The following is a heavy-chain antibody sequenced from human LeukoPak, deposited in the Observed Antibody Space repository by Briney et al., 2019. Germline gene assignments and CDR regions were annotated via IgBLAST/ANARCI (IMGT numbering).Heavy chain of an antibody. CDR1: GYTFTGYY. Sequence: SCKASGYTFTGYYMHWVRQAPGKGLEWVAVISYDGSNKYYADSVKGRFTISRDNSKNTLYLQMNSLRAEDTAVYYCARERADTAMVTRRVFDYWGQGTLVTVSS. D-gene: IGHD5-18*01. CDR3: ARERADTAMVTRRVFDY. CDR2: ISYDGSNK. V-gene: IGHV3-30-3*01. J-gene: IGHJ4*02.